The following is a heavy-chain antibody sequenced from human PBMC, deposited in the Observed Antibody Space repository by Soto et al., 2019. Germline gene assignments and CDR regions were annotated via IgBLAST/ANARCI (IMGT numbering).Heavy chain of an antibody. J-gene: IGHJ4*02. D-gene: IGHD3-10*01. CDR3: ARVPYYYGSGSYDY. CDR1: GFTFSSYW. V-gene: IGHV3-7*01. Sequence: GGSLRLSCAASGFTFSSYWMSWVRQAPGKGLEWVANIKQDGSEKYYVDSVKGRFTISRDNAKNSLYLQMNSLRAEDTAVYYCARVPYYYGSGSYDYWGQGTLVTVSS. CDR2: IKQDGSEK.